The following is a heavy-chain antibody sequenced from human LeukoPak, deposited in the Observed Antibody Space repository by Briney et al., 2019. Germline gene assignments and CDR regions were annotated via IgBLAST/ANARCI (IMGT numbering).Heavy chain of an antibody. V-gene: IGHV4-39*07. CDR1: GGSISSSSYY. J-gene: IGHJ4*02. CDR3: ARCITMVRGVIITTGLFDY. D-gene: IGHD3-10*01. Sequence: SETLSLTCTVSGGSISSSSYYWGWIRQPPGKGLEWIGSIYYSGSTYYNPSLKSRVTISVDTSKNQFSLKLSSVTAADTAVYYCARCITMVRGVIITTGLFDYWGQGTLVTVSS. CDR2: IYYSGST.